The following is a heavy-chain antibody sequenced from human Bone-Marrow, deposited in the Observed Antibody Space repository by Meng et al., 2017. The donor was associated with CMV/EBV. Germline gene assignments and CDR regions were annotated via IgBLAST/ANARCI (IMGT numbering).Heavy chain of an antibody. CDR2: INPSGGST. D-gene: IGHD2-2*01. V-gene: IGHV1-46*01. CDR3: ARDLVVVPAANNWFDP. J-gene: IGHJ5*02. Sequence: QVQLVQSGAEVKKPGASVKVSCKASGYTFTSDYMHWVRQAPGQGLEWMGIINPSGGSTSYAQKFQGRVTMTRDTSTSTVYMELSSLRSEDTAVYYCARDLVVVPAANNWFDPWGQGTLVTVSS. CDR1: GYTFTSDY.